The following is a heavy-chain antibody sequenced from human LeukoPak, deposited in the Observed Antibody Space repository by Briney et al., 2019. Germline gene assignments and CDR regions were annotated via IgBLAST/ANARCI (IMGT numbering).Heavy chain of an antibody. CDR3: ASPVNWNYGSP. J-gene: IGHJ4*02. V-gene: IGHV4-34*01. Sequence: PSETLSLTCAVYGVSFSGYYWSWIRQPPGKGLEWIGEINHSGSTNYNPSLKSRVTISVDTSKNQFSLKLSSVTAADTAVYYCASPVNWNYGSPWGQGTLVTVSS. CDR2: INHSGST. CDR1: GVSFSGYY. D-gene: IGHD1-7*01.